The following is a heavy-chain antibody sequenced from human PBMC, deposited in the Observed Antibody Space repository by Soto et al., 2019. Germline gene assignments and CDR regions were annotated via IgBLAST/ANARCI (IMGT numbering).Heavy chain of an antibody. Sequence: PGGSLRLSGAASGLTFSSSWMSWVRQAPGKGLEWVANIKQDGSEQYYVDSVKGRFTISRDNAKNSLYLQMNSLRAEDTAVYYCARGGHQHCSGGSCSGYFDYWGQGTLVTVSS. V-gene: IGHV3-7*03. J-gene: IGHJ4*02. CDR1: GLTFSSSW. CDR3: ARGGHQHCSGGSCSGYFDY. D-gene: IGHD2-15*01. CDR2: IKQDGSEQ.